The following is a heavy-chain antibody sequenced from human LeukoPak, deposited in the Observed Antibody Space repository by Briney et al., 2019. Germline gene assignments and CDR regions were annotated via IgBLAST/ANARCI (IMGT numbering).Heavy chain of an antibody. J-gene: IGHJ4*02. CDR1: GVSISSSSYY. D-gene: IGHD3-22*01. CDR3: ARGGGYYDFDY. Sequence: PSETLSLTCTVSGVSISSSSYYWVWLRQPPGKGLEWIGSIYYSVSTYYHVSLKSRVTISVDTSKNQFSLKLSSVTAADTAVYYCARGGGYYDFDYWGQGTLVTVSS. CDR2: IYYSVST. V-gene: IGHV4-39*07.